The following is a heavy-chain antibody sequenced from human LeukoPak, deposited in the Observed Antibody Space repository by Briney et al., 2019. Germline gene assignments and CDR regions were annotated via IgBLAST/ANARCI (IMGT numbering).Heavy chain of an antibody. CDR2: IKSKTDGGTT. CDR3: TTKTMVRGVIDY. J-gene: IGHJ4*02. Sequence: GGSLRLSCAASGFTFSNAWMSWVRQAPGKGLEWVGRIKSKTDGGTTDYAAPVKGRFTISRDDSKNTLYLQMNSLKTEDTAVYYCTTKTMVRGVIDYWGQGTLVTVYS. V-gene: IGHV3-15*01. D-gene: IGHD3-10*01. CDR1: GFTFSNAW.